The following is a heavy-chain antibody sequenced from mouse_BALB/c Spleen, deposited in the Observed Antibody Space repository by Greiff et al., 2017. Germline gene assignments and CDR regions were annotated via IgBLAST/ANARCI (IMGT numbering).Heavy chain of an antibody. J-gene: IGHJ4*01. CDR1: GYTFTSYY. CDR2: INPSNGGT. D-gene: IGHD4-1*01. V-gene: IGHV1S81*02. CDR3: TRRGLGLYAMDY. Sequence: QVQLQQPGAELVKPGASVKLSCKASGYTFTSYYMYWVKQRPGQGLEWIGEINPSNGGTNFNEKFKSKATLTVDKSSSTAYMQLSSLTSEDSAVYYCTRRGLGLYAMDYWGQGTSVTVSS.